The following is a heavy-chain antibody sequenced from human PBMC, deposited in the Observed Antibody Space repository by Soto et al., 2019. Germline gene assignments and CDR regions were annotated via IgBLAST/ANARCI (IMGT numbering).Heavy chain of an antibody. CDR1: GFTFNIYS. CDR3: ARSGGTTVTGLWHFDS. V-gene: IGHV3-33*01. Sequence: QVQLVESGGGVVQPGRSLRLSCETSGFTFNIYSMHWVRQPPGKGLEWLAAIWYDGTQKYYAESAKGRFTISRDNSKNTLYLEVNSLIAEDTAVYYCARSGGTTVTGLWHFDSWGQGTLVTVSS. J-gene: IGHJ4*02. CDR2: IWYDGTQK. D-gene: IGHD4-17*01.